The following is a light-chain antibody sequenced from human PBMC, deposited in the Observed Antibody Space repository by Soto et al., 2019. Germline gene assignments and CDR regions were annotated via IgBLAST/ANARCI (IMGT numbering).Light chain of an antibody. CDR3: QQYYSTPWT. Sequence: DIVMTQSPDSLSVSLVERATINCKSSQSIFYSSNNKNYLTWYQQKPGQPPKLLIYWASTRESGVPDRFSGSGSGTDFTLTISSLQAEDVAVYYCQQYYSTPWTFGQGTKVDIK. CDR1: QSIFYSSNNKNY. V-gene: IGKV4-1*01. CDR2: WAS. J-gene: IGKJ1*01.